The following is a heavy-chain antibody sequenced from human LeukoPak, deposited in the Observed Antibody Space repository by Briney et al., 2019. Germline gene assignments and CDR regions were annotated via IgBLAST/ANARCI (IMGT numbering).Heavy chain of an antibody. V-gene: IGHV3-21*01. CDR2: ISSSSSYI. D-gene: IGHD1-7*01. CDR1: GFTFDDYG. CDR3: GVTGTTRGALDI. Sequence: NPGGSLRLSCAASGFTFDDYGMSWVRQAPGKGLEWVSSISSSSSYIYYADSVKGRFTISRDNAKNSLYLQMNSLRAEDTAVYYCGVTGTTRGALDIWGQGTMVTVSS. J-gene: IGHJ3*02.